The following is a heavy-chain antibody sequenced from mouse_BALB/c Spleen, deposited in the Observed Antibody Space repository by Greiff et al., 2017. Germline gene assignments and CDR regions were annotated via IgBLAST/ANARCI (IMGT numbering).Heavy chain of an antibody. CDR3: AYYGNYGAMDY. J-gene: IGHJ4*01. D-gene: IGHD2-1*01. CDR2: ISSGSSTI. CDR1: GFTFSSFG. V-gene: IGHV5-17*02. Sequence: EVHLVESGGGLVQPGGSRKLSCAASGFTFSSFGMHWVRQAPEKGLEWVAYISSGSSTIYYADTVKGRFTISRDNPKNTLFLQMTSLRSEDTAMYYCAYYGNYGAMDYWGQGTSVTVSS.